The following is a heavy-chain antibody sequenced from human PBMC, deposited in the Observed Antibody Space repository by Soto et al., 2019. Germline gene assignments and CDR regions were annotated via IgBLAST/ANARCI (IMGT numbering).Heavy chain of an antibody. CDR1: GFSLSTSGVG. CDR3: AHRRGPRSSWYYFDY. Sequence: SGPTLVKPTQTLTLTCTFSGFSLSTSGVGVGWIRQPPGKALEWLALIYWNDDKRYSPSLKSRLTITKDTSKNQVVLTMTNMDPVDTATYYCAHRRGPRSSWYYFDYWGQGTLVTVSS. CDR2: IYWNDDK. D-gene: IGHD6-13*01. J-gene: IGHJ4*02. V-gene: IGHV2-5*01.